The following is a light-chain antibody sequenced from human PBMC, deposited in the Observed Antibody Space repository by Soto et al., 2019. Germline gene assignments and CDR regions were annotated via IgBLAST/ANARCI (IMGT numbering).Light chain of an antibody. CDR3: QHYGRSPT. CDR1: QSVSSNY. Sequence: EIVLTQSPGTLSLSPGERATLSCRASQSVSSNYLAWFQHKPGQAPRLLIYGVSNRATGIPDRFSGSGSATDFTFTISRLEPEDFAVYYCQHYGRSPTFGQGTRWRL. J-gene: IGKJ5*01. V-gene: IGKV3-20*01. CDR2: GVS.